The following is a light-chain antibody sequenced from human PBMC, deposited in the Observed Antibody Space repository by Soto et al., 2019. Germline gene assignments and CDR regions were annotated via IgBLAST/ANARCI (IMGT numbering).Light chain of an antibody. V-gene: IGKV1-27*01. Sequence: DIQMTQSPSSLSASVGDRVTISCRASQGISNYLAWYQQKPGKAPRLLIYAASSLQSGVSFRFTGSGSGTDFTLTMSSLQPEDVATYFCQNYNWPPFTFGPGTKVDIK. CDR1: QGISNY. J-gene: IGKJ3*01. CDR2: AAS. CDR3: QNYNWPPFT.